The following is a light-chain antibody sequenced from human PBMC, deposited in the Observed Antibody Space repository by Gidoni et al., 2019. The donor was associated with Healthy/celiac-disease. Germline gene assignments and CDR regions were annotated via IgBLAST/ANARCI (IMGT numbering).Light chain of an antibody. CDR3: SSYAGSNNSV. CDR2: EVS. V-gene: IGLV2-8*01. J-gene: IGLJ1*01. CDR1: SSDVGGYTY. Sequence: QSALTQPPSASGSPGQSVTISCTGTSSDVGGYTYVSWYQQHPGKAPKLMFYEVSKRPSGVPDRFSGSKSGNTASLTVSGLQAEDEADYYCSSYAGSNNSVFGTGTKVTVL.